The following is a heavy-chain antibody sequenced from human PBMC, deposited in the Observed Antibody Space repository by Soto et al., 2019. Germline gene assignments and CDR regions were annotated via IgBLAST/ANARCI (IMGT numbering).Heavy chain of an antibody. CDR2: LNWNGGST. D-gene: IGHD5-18*01. CDR1: GFTCDDYG. V-gene: IGHV3-20*04. CDR3: ARDPEYSYGTQFDY. Sequence: EVQLVESGGGVVRPGGSLRLSCAASGFTCDDYGMSWVRQAPRKGLEWVSGLNWNGGSTGYADSVNGRFAISRDNDKICLYLQMTSLRAEDTALYYCARDPEYSYGTQFDYWGQGTLVTVSS. J-gene: IGHJ4*02.